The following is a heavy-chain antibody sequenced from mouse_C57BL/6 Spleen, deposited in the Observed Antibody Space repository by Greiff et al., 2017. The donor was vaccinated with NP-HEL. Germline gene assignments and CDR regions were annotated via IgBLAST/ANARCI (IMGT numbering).Heavy chain of an antibody. Sequence: QVQLKQSGAELVRPGASVKLSCKASGYTFTDYYINWVKQRPGQGLEWIARIYPGSGNTYYNEKFKGKATLTAEKSSSTAYMQLSSLTSEDSAVYFCARTGTTVVEGYFDVWGTGTTVTVSS. CDR1: GYTFTDYY. D-gene: IGHD1-1*01. CDR2: IYPGSGNT. CDR3: ARTGTTVVEGYFDV. V-gene: IGHV1-76*01. J-gene: IGHJ1*03.